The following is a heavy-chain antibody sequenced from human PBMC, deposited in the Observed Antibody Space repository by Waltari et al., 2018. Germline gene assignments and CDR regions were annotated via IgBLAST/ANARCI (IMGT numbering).Heavy chain of an antibody. Sequence: EVQLVESGGGLVKPGGSLRLSCAASGFTFSSYSMNWVRQAPGKGLEWVSSISSSSSYIYYADSVKGRFTISRDNAKNSLYLQMNSLRAEDTAVYYCARGVDTATPLDYWGQGTLVTVSS. V-gene: IGHV3-21*01. CDR3: ARGVDTATPLDY. CDR1: GFTFSSYS. D-gene: IGHD5-18*01. J-gene: IGHJ4*02. CDR2: ISSSSSYI.